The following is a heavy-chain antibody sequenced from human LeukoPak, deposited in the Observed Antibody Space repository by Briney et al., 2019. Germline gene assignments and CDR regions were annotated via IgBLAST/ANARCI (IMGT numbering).Heavy chain of an antibody. CDR3: ARQNYGDDAFDI. Sequence: KPSETLSLTCTVSGGSISSSNHYWGWIRQPPGKGLEWIGTIYYSGSTYYNPSLMSRVTISLATSKNQFSLRLSSVTAADTAVYYCARQNYGDDAFDIWGQGTMVTVSS. J-gene: IGHJ3*02. CDR1: GGSISSSNHY. CDR2: IYYSGST. V-gene: IGHV4-39*01. D-gene: IGHD4-17*01.